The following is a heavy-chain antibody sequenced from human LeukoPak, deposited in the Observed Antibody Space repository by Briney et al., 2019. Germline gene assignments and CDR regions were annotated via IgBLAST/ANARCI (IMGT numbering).Heavy chain of an antibody. Sequence: PGGSLRLSCEASGFTFGSYAMYWVRQAPGKGLEWVAGIFGSGGSAHYADSVKGRFTISRDNSKNTVYLQINSLRAEDTAVYYCGKTTTGYSSWQKPAWPVDYRGQGTLVTVSS. CDR2: IFGSGGSA. CDR3: GKTTTGYSSWQKPAWPVDY. J-gene: IGHJ4*02. D-gene: IGHD6-19*01. V-gene: IGHV3-23*01. CDR1: GFTFGSYA.